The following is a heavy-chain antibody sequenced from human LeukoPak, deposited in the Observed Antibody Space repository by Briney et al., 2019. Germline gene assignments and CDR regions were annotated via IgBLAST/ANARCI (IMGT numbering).Heavy chain of an antibody. Sequence: GGSLRLSCVASEFTFSSYWMSWVRQAPGRGLEWVANIKQDGREIYYVDSVKGRFTISRDNDKKSLYLQMNSLRAEDTAVYYCARSYSRFDYWGRGSLVTVSS. V-gene: IGHV3-7*01. CDR1: EFTFSSYW. CDR2: IKQDGREI. CDR3: ARSYSRFDY. J-gene: IGHJ4*02. D-gene: IGHD6-13*01.